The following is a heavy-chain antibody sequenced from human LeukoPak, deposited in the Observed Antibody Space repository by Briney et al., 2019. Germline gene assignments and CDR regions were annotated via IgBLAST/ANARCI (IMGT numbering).Heavy chain of an antibody. D-gene: IGHD3-22*01. Sequence: ASVKVSCKASGYTFTSYYMHWVRQAPGQGLEWMGIINPSGGSTSYAQKFQGRVTMTRDTSPSTVYMELSSLRSEDTAVYYCARVYYYDSSGYRGHYYFDYWGQGTLVTVSS. V-gene: IGHV1-46*01. J-gene: IGHJ4*02. CDR2: INPSGGST. CDR1: GYTFTSYY. CDR3: ARVYYYDSSGYRGHYYFDY.